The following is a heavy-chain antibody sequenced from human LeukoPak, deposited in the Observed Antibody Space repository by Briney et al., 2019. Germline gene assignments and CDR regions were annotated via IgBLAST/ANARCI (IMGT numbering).Heavy chain of an antibody. CDR1: GGSVRTYY. CDR3: ARGPLDSGYTYFDY. J-gene: IGHJ4*02. V-gene: IGHV4-59*02. D-gene: IGHD5-12*01. CDR2: FSYTGST. Sequence: SDTLSLTYSVSGGSVRTYYWSWIRQPPGKGLEWIGYFSYTGSTNYNPSLKSRVTISVDTSKNQFSLKLSSVTAADTAVYYCARGPLDSGYTYFDYWGQGTLVSVAS.